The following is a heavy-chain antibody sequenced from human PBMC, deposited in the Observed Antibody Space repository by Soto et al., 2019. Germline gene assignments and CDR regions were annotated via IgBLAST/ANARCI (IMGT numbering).Heavy chain of an antibody. V-gene: IGHV1-18*01. CDR1: GYSFSSYG. J-gene: IGHJ4*02. CDR3: ARLDHNFGPDDY. CDR2: ISVHNGYT. Sequence: QVQLAQSGAEVKNPGASVTVSCKASGYSFSSYGISWVRQAPGQGLEWVGWISVHNGYTKYAAELQGRVTMTTDTSTSTAYMELRSLRYDASAVYFCARLDHNFGPDDYWGQGTLVTVTA. D-gene: IGHD1-1*01.